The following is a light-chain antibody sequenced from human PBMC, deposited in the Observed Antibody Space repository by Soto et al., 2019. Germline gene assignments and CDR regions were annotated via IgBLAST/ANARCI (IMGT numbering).Light chain of an antibody. Sequence: LTQPASVSGSPGQSITISCTGTSSDIGRYNYVSWFQQHPGKVPKLVIFEVNYRPSGVSDRFSGSKSGNTASLTITGLQAEDEADYYCTSCITANTRCVFGSGTKVTVL. CDR1: SSDIGRYNY. V-gene: IGLV2-14*01. J-gene: IGLJ1*01. CDR3: TSCITANTRCV. CDR2: EVN.